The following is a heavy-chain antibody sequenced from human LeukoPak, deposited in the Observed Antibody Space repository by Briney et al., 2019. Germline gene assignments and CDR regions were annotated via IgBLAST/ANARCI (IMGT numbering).Heavy chain of an antibody. V-gene: IGHV3-23*01. J-gene: IGHJ4*02. Sequence: GGSLRPSCAASAFTFSSYDMSWVRQAQGKGLEWVSSIGGIDGRTYYAKSVKGRFTISRDNSKNTLYLQMSSLRVEDTAVYFCADPPNADYWGQGTLVSVSS. CDR1: AFTFSSYD. CDR3: ADPPNADY. D-gene: IGHD4/OR15-4a*01. CDR2: IGGIDGRT.